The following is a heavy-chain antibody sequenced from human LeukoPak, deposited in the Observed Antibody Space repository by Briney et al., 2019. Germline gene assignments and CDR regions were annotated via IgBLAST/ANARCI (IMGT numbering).Heavy chain of an antibody. CDR1: GFTFSTYW. Sequence: GGSLRLSCVASGFTFSTYWMHWVRQAPGKGLVWVSRINSDGSSTTYADSVKGRFTISRDNAKNTLYLQMNSLRAVDTAVYYCARSYESSGYFSYYCHGMDVWGQGTTVTVSS. CDR2: INSDGSST. CDR3: ARSYESSGYFSYYCHGMDV. D-gene: IGHD3-22*01. J-gene: IGHJ6*02. V-gene: IGHV3-74*01.